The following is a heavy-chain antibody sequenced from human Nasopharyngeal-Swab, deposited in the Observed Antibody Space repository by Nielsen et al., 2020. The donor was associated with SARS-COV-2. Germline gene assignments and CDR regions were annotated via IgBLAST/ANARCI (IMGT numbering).Heavy chain of an antibody. V-gene: IGHV3-23*01. CDR2: ISGSGDDT. J-gene: IGHJ6*02. CDR1: GFTFSNYA. D-gene: IGHD4-17*01. CDR3: AKNNLAATVTNAGGYYYYGMDV. Sequence: GESLKISCAASGFTFSNYAMTWVRQAPGKGPEWVSSISGSGDDTFYADSVKGRFTISRDNSKNTLYLQMNSLRAEDTAVYYCAKNNLAATVTNAGGYYYYGMDVWGQGTTVTVSS.